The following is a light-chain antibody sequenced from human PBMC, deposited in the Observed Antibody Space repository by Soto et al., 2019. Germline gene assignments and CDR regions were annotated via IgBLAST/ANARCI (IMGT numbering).Light chain of an antibody. CDR1: QSVSSSF. J-gene: IGKJ1*01. Sequence: EIVLTQSPGTLSLSPGERATLSCRARQSVSSSFLAWYQQKPGQAPRLLIYGASIRATGIPDRFSGSGSGTDFTLTISRVEPEDFAVYYCQQYGSSPWTFGQGTKVEIK. CDR2: GAS. V-gene: IGKV3-20*01. CDR3: QQYGSSPWT.